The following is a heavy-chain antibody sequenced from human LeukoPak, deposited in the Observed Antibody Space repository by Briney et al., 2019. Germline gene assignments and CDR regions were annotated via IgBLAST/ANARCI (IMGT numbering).Heavy chain of an antibody. CDR2: INHSGST. D-gene: IGHD2/OR15-2a*01. Sequence: PSVTLSLTCAVSGGSISSSNWWSWIRQPPGKGLEWIGEINHSGSTNYNPSLKSRLTMSVDTSKNQFSLKLTSVTAADTAVYYCARGSRSSMDMFDYWGQGTLVTVSS. J-gene: IGHJ4*02. CDR3: ARGSRSSMDMFDY. V-gene: IGHV4-4*02. CDR1: GGSISSSNW.